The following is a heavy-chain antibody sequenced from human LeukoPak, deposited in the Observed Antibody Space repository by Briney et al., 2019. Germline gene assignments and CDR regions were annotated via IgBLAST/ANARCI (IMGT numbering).Heavy chain of an antibody. CDR2: IKYDGSES. J-gene: IGHJ4*02. CDR1: GFTFGTYW. V-gene: IGHV3-7*01. CDR3: SRGDSSGWYF. D-gene: IGHD6-19*01. Sequence: GGSLRLSCAASGFTFGTYWMSWVRRAPGKGLEWVANIKYDGSESYYVDSVKGRFTISRDNADNSLYLQMNGLTAEDTAVYYCSRGDSSGWYFGGQGTLVIVSS.